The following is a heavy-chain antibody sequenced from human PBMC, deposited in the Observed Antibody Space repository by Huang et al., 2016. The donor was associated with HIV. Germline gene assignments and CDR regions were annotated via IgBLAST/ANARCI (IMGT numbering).Heavy chain of an antibody. D-gene: IGHD5-12*01. CDR1: GYNFTSRG. CDR3: ASGQRMREADIVATIPVS. J-gene: IGHJ5*02. Sequence: QVHLVQSGPEAKKPGASVKVSCKASGYNFTSRGLHWVRQTPGQRLEWMGYSNPDTRNTKNTPKCHDRGTLTGDISANTAYMQLSRMTSEDTAVYYGASGQRMREADIVATIPVSWGQGVLVTVSS. V-gene: IGHV1-3*01. CDR2: SNPDTRNT.